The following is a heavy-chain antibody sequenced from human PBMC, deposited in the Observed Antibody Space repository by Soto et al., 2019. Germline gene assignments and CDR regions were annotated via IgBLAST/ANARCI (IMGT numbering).Heavy chain of an antibody. CDR3: ARDMMDCSSTSCLANYFDY. D-gene: IGHD2-2*01. Sequence: QAQLVQSGAEVKKPGSSVKVSCKASGGTFSSYAISWVRQAPGQGLEWMGGIIPIFGTANYAQKFQGRVTITADESTSTAYMELSSLRSEDTAVYYCARDMMDCSSTSCLANYFDYWGQGTLVTVSS. J-gene: IGHJ4*02. V-gene: IGHV1-69*01. CDR2: IIPIFGTA. CDR1: GGTFSSYA.